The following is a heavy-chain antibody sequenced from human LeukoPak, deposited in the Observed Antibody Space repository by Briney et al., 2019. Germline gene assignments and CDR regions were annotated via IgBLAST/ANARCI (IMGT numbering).Heavy chain of an antibody. CDR2: IYWNDDK. CDR1: GFSLSTSGVG. D-gene: IGHD1-26*01. Sequence: SGPTLVNPTQTLTLACTFSGFSLSTSGVGVGWIRQPPGKALEWLALIYWNDDKRYSPSLKSRLTITKDTSKNQVVLTMTNMDPVDTATYYCAHRIVGGSISGFDYWGQGTLVTVSS. CDR3: AHRIVGGSISGFDY. V-gene: IGHV2-5*01. J-gene: IGHJ4*02.